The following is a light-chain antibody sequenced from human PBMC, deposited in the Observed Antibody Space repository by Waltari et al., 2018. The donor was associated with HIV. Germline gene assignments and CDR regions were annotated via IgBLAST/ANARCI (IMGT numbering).Light chain of an antibody. CDR3: QSADSRAIHKF. J-gene: IGLJ2*01. Sequence: SRELTQAPSVSVSPGQTASITCSGHMLSGEFGYWYQQRPGQAPVLVIYRDKQRSPGIPPRFSGSRSGTSFTLTISGVQAEDEADYYCQSADSRAIHKFFGGGTKLTVL. CDR2: RDK. CDR1: MLSGEF. V-gene: IGLV3-25*03.